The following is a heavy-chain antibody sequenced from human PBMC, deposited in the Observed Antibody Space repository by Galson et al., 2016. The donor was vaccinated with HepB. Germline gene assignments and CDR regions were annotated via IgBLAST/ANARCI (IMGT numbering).Heavy chain of an antibody. J-gene: IGHJ6*02. CDR2: IHADGSEK. CDR3: TNSGDYHFYGLCV. V-gene: IGHV3-7*01. CDR1: GFTFSSYW. Sequence: SLRLSCAASGFTFSSYWMTWVRQAPGQGLEYVACIHADGSEKHYADPVRGRVTISRDNARNSVCLQMNSLRAEDTAVYYCTNSGDYHFYGLCVWGQGTTVTVSS. D-gene: IGHD1-1*01.